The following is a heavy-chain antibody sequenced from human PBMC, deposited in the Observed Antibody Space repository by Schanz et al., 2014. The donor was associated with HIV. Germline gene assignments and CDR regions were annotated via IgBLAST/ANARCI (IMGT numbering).Heavy chain of an antibody. CDR2: ISGSGGST. V-gene: IGHV3-23*01. D-gene: IGHD6-13*01. CDR1: RFTFSSYA. CDR3: AKDLLATTSWYGGIDY. J-gene: IGHJ4*02. Sequence: EVQLLESGGGLVQPGGSLRLSCAASRFTFSSYAMSWVRQAPGKGLEWVSLISGSGGSTYYAASVKGRFTISRDDSRTTLFLQMNSLRVEDTAIYYCAKDLLATTSWYGGIDYWGQGTLVTVSS.